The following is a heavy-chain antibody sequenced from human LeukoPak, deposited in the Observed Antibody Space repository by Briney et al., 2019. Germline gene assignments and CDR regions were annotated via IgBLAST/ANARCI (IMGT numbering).Heavy chain of an antibody. J-gene: IGHJ5*02. V-gene: IGHV4-34*01. CDR1: GGSFSGYY. Sequence: SQTLSLTCAVYGGSFSGYYWSWIRQPPGKGLEWIGEINHSGSTNYNPSLKSRVTISVDTSKNQFSLKLSSVTAADTAVYYCARGPLPFDPWGQGTLVTVSS. CDR3: ARGPLPFDP. CDR2: INHSGST.